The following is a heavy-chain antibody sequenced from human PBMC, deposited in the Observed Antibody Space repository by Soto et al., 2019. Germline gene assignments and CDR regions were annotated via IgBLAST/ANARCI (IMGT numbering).Heavy chain of an antibody. J-gene: IGHJ4*02. V-gene: IGHV3-33*01. CDR2: IWYDGSNK. D-gene: IGHD6-13*01. Sequence: GGSLRLSCAASGFTFSSYGMHWVRQAPGKGLEWVAVIWYDGSNKYYADSVKGRFTISRDNSKNTLYLQMNSLRAEDTAVYYCASIAAARTKGPPPFHYWGQGTLVTVSS. CDR3: ASIAAARTKGPPPFHY. CDR1: GFTFSSYG.